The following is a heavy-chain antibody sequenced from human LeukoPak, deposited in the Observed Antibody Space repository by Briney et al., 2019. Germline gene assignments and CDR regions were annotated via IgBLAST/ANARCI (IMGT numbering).Heavy chain of an antibody. CDR3: VRARPYCGGDCYRTFDY. CDR1: GYTFTGYY. D-gene: IGHD2-21*02. J-gene: IGHJ4*02. V-gene: IGHV1-2*02. Sequence: ASVKVSCKASGYTFTGYYMHWVRQAPGQGLEWMGWINPNSGGTNYAQKFQGRVTMTRDTSISTAYMELSRLRSDDTAVYYCVRARPYCGGDCYRTFDYWGQGTLVTVSS. CDR2: INPNSGGT.